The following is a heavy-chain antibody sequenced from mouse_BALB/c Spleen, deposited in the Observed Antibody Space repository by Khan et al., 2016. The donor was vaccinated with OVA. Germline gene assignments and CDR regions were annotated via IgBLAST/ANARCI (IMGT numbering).Heavy chain of an antibody. CDR3: TSIYGSDFDY. CDR1: GYSFTGYF. CDR2: INPHIGET. V-gene: IGHV1-20*02. J-gene: IGHJ2*01. Sequence: VQLQQSGPELVKPGASVKISCKASGYSFTGYFMSWVMQSHGKSLEWIGRINPHIGETLYNQKFKGKATLTVDESSSTAHMELRSLASEDSAVYYCTSIYGSDFDYWGQGTPLTVSS. D-gene: IGHD1-1*01.